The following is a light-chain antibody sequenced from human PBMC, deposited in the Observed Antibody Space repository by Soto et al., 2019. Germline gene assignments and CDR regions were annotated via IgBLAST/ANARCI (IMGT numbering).Light chain of an antibody. CDR2: GAS. CDR3: QQYSKWPLT. Sequence: EIVMTPSPATLSVSPVERATLSCRASQSVSSNLAWYQQKPGQAPRLLIYGASTRATGIPARFSGSGSGTEFILTISSLQSEDFAVYYCQQYSKWPLTFGGGTKVDIK. J-gene: IGKJ4*01. CDR1: QSVSSN. V-gene: IGKV3-15*01.